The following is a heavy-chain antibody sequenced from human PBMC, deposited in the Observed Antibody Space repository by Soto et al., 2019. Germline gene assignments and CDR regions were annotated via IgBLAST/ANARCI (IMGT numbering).Heavy chain of an antibody. V-gene: IGHV1-69*13. J-gene: IGHJ4*02. Sequence: SVKVSCKASGGTFSSYSISWVREAPGQGLEWMGGIIPIFGTANYAQKFQGRVTITADESTSTAYMELSSLRSEDTAVYYCARGPYRRYYDSSGYSTAHFDYWGQGTLVTV. CDR3: ARGPYRRYYDSSGYSTAHFDY. D-gene: IGHD3-22*01. CDR1: GGTFSSYS. CDR2: IIPIFGTA.